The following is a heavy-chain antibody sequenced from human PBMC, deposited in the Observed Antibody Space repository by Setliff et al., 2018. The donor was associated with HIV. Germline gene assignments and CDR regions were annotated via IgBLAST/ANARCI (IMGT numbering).Heavy chain of an antibody. CDR2: VYHTGST. V-gene: IGHV4-38-2*01. CDR3: ARHAAGPDGPFDY. D-gene: IGHD2-2*01. Sequence: PSETLSLTCGVSGYSMSSGYYWGWIRQPPGKGLEWIGNVYHTGSTYYNPSLKSRVTISVDTSKNQFSLKLSSVIAADTAVYYCARHAAGPDGPFDYWGQGTRSPSPQ. CDR1: GYSMSSGYY. J-gene: IGHJ4*02.